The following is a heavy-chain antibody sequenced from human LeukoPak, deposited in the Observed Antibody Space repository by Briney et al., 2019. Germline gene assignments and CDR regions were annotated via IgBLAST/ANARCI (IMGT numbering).Heavy chain of an antibody. CDR1: VGSISSGDYY. J-gene: IGHJ4*02. D-gene: IGHD3-10*01. CDR2: IYYSGST. CDR3: ARPGSGSYLVY. V-gene: IGHV4-30-4*08. Sequence: SETLSLTCTVSVGSISSGDYYWSWIRQPPGKGLEWIGYIYYSGSTYYNPSLKSRVTISVDTSKNQFSLKLSSVTAANTAAYYCARPGSGSYLVYWGQGTLVTVPS.